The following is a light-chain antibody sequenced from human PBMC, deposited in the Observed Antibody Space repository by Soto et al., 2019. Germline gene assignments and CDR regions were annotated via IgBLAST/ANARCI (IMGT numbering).Light chain of an antibody. V-gene: IGKV3-20*01. CDR3: LLDFRYFWA. J-gene: IGKJ1*01. CDR1: QSVGSSY. Sequence: PGERATLSCRASQSVGSSYLAWYQQKPGQAPRLLIYGASSRATGIPDRFSGSGSGTDFTLTISRLEPEDFATYYCLLDFRYFWAFGQGTKVDIK. CDR2: GAS.